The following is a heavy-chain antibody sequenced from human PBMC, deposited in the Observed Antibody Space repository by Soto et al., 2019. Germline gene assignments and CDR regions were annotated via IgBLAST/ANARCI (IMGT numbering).Heavy chain of an antibody. J-gene: IGHJ6*02. CDR2: IIPIFGTA. Sequence: QVQLVQSGAEVKKPGSSVKVSCKASGGTFSSYAISWVRQAPGQGLEWMGGIIPIFGTANYAQKFQGRVTITADESTSTAYMELSSLRSEDTAVYYCARAPTGGNDARYYGMDVWGQGTTVTVSS. CDR1: GGTFSSYA. V-gene: IGHV1-69*01. CDR3: ARAPTGGNDARYYGMDV. D-gene: IGHD1-1*01.